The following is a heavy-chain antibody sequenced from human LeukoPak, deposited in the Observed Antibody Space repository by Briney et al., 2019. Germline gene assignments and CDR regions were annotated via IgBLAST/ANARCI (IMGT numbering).Heavy chain of an antibody. CDR3: ARDPDYDYVWGSYRYSGNWFDP. J-gene: IGHJ5*02. V-gene: IGHV1-2*02. D-gene: IGHD3-16*02. Sequence: GASVKVSCKASGYTFTGYYMHWVRQAPGQGLEWMGWINPNSGGTNYAQKFQGRVTMTRDTSISTAYMELSRLRSDDTAVYYCARDPDYDYVWGSYRYSGNWFDPWGQGTLVTVSS. CDR2: INPNSGGT. CDR1: GYTFTGYY.